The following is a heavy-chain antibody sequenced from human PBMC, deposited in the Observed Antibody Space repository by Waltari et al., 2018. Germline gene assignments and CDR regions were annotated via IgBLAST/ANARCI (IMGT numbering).Heavy chain of an antibody. V-gene: IGHV3-64*01. CDR2: ISSSGGST. CDR1: GFTFSSYA. Sequence: EVQLVESGGGLVQPGGSLRLSCAASGFTFSSYAMHWVRQAPGKGLAYVSAISSSGGSTYYANSVNGRFTISRDNSTNTLYLQMGSLRAEDMAVYYCARRLVPTNPFDYWGQGTLVTVSS. D-gene: IGHD6-19*01. J-gene: IGHJ4*02. CDR3: ARRLVPTNPFDY.